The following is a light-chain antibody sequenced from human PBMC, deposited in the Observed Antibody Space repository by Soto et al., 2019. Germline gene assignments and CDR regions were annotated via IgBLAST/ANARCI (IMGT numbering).Light chain of an antibody. CDR2: LGS. V-gene: IGKV2-28*01. CDR1: QSLLHSNGYNY. Sequence: DLVMTQSPLSLPVTPGEPASISCRSSQSLLHSNGYNYLDWYLQKPGQSPQLLIYLGSNRASGVPDRFSGSGSGTDFTLKISRVEAEDVGVYYCMQALQTPLTFGGGTQVKIK. CDR3: MQALQTPLT. J-gene: IGKJ4*01.